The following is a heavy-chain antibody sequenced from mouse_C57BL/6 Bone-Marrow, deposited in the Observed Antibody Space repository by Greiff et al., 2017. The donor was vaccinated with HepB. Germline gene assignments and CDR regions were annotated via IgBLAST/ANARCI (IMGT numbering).Heavy chain of an antibody. CDR3: TTGLSAGFAY. CDR2: IDPENGDT. CDR1: GFNIKDDY. J-gene: IGHJ3*01. V-gene: IGHV14-4*01. Sequence: VQLQQSGAELVRPGASVKLSCTASGFNIKDDYMHWVKQRPEQGLEWIGWIDPENGDTEYASKFQGKATITADTSSNTAYLQLSSLTSEDTAVYYCTTGLSAGFAYWGQGTLVTVSA. D-gene: IGHD3-1*01.